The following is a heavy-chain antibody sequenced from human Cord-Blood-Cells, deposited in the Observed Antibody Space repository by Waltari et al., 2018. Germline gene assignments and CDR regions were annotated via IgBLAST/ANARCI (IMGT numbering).Heavy chain of an antibody. J-gene: IGHJ6*03. CDR3: ARVPTDYDFWSGPDYYYYMDV. V-gene: IGHV4-59*01. CDR2: IYYSGST. CDR1: GGSISSYY. D-gene: IGHD3-3*01. Sequence: QVQLQESGPGLVKPSETLSLTCTVSGGSISSYYWSWIRQPPGQGPEWIGYIYYSGSTNYNPSLKSRVTISVDTSKNQFSLKLSSVTAADTAVYYCARVPTDYDFWSGPDYYYYMDVWGKGTTVTVSS.